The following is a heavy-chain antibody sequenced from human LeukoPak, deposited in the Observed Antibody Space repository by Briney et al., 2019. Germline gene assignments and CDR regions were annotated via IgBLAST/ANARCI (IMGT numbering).Heavy chain of an antibody. CDR2: IIPVFGTT. CDR3: ARGGTTVVRFDD. J-gene: IGHJ4*02. Sequence: SVKVSCKASGYTFTSYYMHWVRQAPGQGLEWMGGIIPVFGTTNYAQKFQGRVTITADESTTTAYLEVSSLTSEDTAVYYCARGGTTVVRFDDWGQGTLVTVSS. V-gene: IGHV1-69*13. CDR1: GYTFTSYY. D-gene: IGHD4-23*01.